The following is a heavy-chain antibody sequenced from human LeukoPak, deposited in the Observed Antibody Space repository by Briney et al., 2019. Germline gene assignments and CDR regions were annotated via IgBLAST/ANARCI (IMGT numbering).Heavy chain of an antibody. CDR2: IKQDGSQE. CDR3: ARGGPYDSGSGPQYSDY. Sequence: GGSLRLSCAASRFTLSTYWMSWVRQAPGKGLEWVAHIKQDGSQEYYVDSVKGRFTISGDSAKNSLYLQMNSLRAEDTAVYYCARGGPYDSGSGPQYSDYWGQGTLVTVSS. V-gene: IGHV3-7*01. J-gene: IGHJ4*02. D-gene: IGHD3-3*01. CDR1: RFTLSTYW.